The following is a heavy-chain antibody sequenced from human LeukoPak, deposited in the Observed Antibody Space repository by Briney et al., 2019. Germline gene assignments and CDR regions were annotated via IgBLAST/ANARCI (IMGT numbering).Heavy chain of an antibody. CDR2: ISWNSGSI. CDR1: GFTFDDYA. J-gene: IGHJ6*03. D-gene: IGHD3-22*01. CDR3: AKSSYYDSSGYYRYYYYMDV. Sequence: GGSLRLSCAASGFTFDDYAMHWVRQAPGKGLEWVSGISWNSGSIGYADSVKGRFTISRDNAKNSLYLQMNSLRAEDTAVYYCAKSSYYDSSGYYRYYYYMDVWGKGTTVTVSS. V-gene: IGHV3-9*01.